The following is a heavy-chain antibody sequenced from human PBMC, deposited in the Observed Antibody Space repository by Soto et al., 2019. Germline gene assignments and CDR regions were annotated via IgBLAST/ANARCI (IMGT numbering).Heavy chain of an antibody. CDR2: ITYTGVST. D-gene: IGHD6-13*01. Sequence: EAQLLESGGDLVQPGGSLRLSCAASEFSFDDSAMSWVRQAPGNGLEWVSSITYTGVSTYYADSVKGRFTISRDNSRDTLFLQMNSLRAEDTAIYYCAKSSVWYPYFDSWGQGTLVTVSS. J-gene: IGHJ4*02. CDR3: AKSSVWYPYFDS. V-gene: IGHV3-23*01. CDR1: EFSFDDSA.